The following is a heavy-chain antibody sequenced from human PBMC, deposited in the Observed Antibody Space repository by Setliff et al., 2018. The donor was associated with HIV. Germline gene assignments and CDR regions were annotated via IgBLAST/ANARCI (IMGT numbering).Heavy chain of an antibody. Sequence: SETLSLTCSISGGSISNYYWVWIRQSPGKGLEWIGHIHYGGGTYYNPSLESRVSISRDTSKNQFSLNLRDVTAGDTALYYCARDVGEQLDVWGKGTTVTVSS. CDR3: ARDVGEQLDV. J-gene: IGHJ6*04. V-gene: IGHV4-59*01. CDR1: GGSISNYY. CDR2: IHYGGGT.